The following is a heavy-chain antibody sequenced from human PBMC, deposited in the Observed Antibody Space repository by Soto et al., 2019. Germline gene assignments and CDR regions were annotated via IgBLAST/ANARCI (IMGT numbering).Heavy chain of an antibody. J-gene: IGHJ6*02. V-gene: IGHV1-18*01. Sequence: QVQLVQSGAEVKKPGASVKVSCKASGYTFTSYGISWVRQAPGQGLEWMGWISAYNGNTNYAQKFQGRVTMTTDTSTSTAYIELRSLRSDDTAVYYCARGGKYWTNGVCSFYGMYVWGQGTTVTVSS. D-gene: IGHD2-8*01. CDR3: ARGGKYWTNGVCSFYGMYV. CDR2: ISAYNGNT. CDR1: GYTFTSYG.